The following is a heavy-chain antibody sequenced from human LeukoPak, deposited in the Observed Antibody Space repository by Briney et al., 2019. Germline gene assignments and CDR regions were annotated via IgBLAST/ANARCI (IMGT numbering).Heavy chain of an antibody. J-gene: IGHJ3*02. CDR2: ISGSGGST. CDR3: AKEQYHSDSSGYYFPNAFDI. CDR1: GFTFSSYG. D-gene: IGHD3-22*01. V-gene: IGHV3-23*01. Sequence: GGSLRLSCEASGFTFSSYGMSWVRQAPGKGLKWVSAISGSGGSTYYADSVKGRFTISRDNSKNTLYLQMNSLRAEDTAVYYCAKEQYHSDSSGYYFPNAFDIWGQGTMVTVSS.